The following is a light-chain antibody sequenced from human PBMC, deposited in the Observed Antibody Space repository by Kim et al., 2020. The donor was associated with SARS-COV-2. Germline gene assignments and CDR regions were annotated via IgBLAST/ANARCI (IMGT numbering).Light chain of an antibody. Sequence: GLRVTISCSASPSNIGSTSLSCYQQLPGTAPKLLIYRNNQPPSGVPDRFSGSRSGTSASLAISGLRSEDEGDFYCATWDDSLRACVFGGGTQLTVL. V-gene: IGLV1-47*01. CDR3: ATWDDSLRACV. CDR2: RNN. J-gene: IGLJ3*02. CDR1: PSNIGSTS.